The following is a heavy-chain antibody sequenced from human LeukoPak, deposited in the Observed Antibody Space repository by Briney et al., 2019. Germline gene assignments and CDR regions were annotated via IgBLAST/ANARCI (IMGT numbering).Heavy chain of an antibody. CDR1: GDSISSGDSF. CDR2: IYYSGST. V-gene: IGHV4-31*03. J-gene: IGHJ6*02. D-gene: IGHD3-22*01. CDR3: ARDRHYYDSSGYIDYGMDV. Sequence: SETLSLTCIVSGDSISSGDSFWTWIRQHPGKGLEWIGYIYYSGSTYYNPSLKSRVTISVDTSKNQFSLKLSSVTAADTAVYYCARDRHYYDSSGYIDYGMDVWGQGTTVTVSS.